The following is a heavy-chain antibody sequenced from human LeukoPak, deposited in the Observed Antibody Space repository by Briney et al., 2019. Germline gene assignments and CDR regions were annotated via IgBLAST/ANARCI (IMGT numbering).Heavy chain of an antibody. Sequence: SETLSLTCAVYGGSFSGYYWSWIRQPPGKGLEWIGEINHSGSTNYNPSLKSRVTISVDTSKNQFSLKLSSVTAADTAVYYCARIQKDVVVPAASLGSRGYFDLWGRGTLVTVSS. CDR3: ARIQKDVVVPAASLGSRGYFDL. V-gene: IGHV4-34*01. CDR2: INHSGST. CDR1: GGSFSGYY. J-gene: IGHJ2*01. D-gene: IGHD2-2*01.